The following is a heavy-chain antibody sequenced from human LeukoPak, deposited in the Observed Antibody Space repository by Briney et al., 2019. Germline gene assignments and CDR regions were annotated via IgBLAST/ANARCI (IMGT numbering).Heavy chain of an antibody. CDR2: IYYSGST. J-gene: IGHJ4*02. V-gene: IGHV4-31*03. CDR1: GGSISSSSYY. Sequence: SETLSLTCTVSGGSISSSSYYWGWVRQPPGKGLEWIGYIYYSGSTYYNPSLKSRVTISVDTSKNQFSLKLSSVTAADTAVYYCARVDYFFDYWGQGTLVTVSS. CDR3: ARVDYFFDY.